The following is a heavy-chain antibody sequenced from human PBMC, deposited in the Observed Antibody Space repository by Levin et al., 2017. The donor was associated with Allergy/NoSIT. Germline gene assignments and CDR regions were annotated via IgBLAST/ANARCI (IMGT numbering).Heavy chain of an antibody. J-gene: IGHJ3*02. V-gene: IGHV1-69*13. CDR3: ARDLGLGYCSSANCFLGAFNI. Sequence: SVKVSCKTSGGTFSNYAFTWVRQAPGQGLEWMGDFIPIFGTTNYAQRFQGRVTIIADESTNTAYMELSSLRSEDTAIYYCARDLGLGYCSSANCFLGAFNIWCQGTLVTVSS. CDR2: FIPIFGTT. CDR1: GGTFSNYA. D-gene: IGHD2-2*01.